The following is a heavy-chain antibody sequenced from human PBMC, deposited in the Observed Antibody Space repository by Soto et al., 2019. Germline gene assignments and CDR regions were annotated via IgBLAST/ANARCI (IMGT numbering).Heavy chain of an antibody. J-gene: IGHJ6*02. D-gene: IGHD2-21*02. Sequence: QVQLQQSGPGLVKPSQTLSLTCTVSGDSISSDYYHWTWIRQSPGKGPEWIGYIHQSGSILYNPSLKSRVTISVDTSKNQFSLHLTTVTAADTAVYFCAREDDGGDSLDVWGQGTTVTVSS. CDR1: GDSISSDYYH. V-gene: IGHV4-30-4*08. CDR3: AREDDGGDSLDV. CDR2: IHQSGSI.